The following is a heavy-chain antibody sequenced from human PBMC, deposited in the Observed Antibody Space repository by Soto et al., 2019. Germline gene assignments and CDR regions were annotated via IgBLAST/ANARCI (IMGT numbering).Heavy chain of an antibody. V-gene: IGHV3-30*03. J-gene: IGHJ4*02. CDR3: ATTEFCTNGLCYPGVFDY. Sequence: QXXLVXXXGGVVXPGXXXXLXXAXXXFTXXNYGMXWXXXAXGXGLEWVAFISYDGSNIHFPDSVKGRFTISRXXXXXXXXXXXXSLRADDTAVYYCATTEFCTNGLCYPGVFDYWGQXTLVTVSS. CDR1: XFTXXNYG. D-gene: IGHD2-8*01. CDR2: ISYDGSNI.